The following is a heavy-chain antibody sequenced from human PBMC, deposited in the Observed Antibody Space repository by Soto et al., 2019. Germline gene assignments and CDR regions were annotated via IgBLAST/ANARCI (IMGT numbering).Heavy chain of an antibody. V-gene: IGHV4-4*07. CDR1: DGSISTYF. CDR2: IDNSGNT. D-gene: IGHD3-3*01. Sequence: ETLSLTCTVSDGSISTYFCNWIRQPAGKGLEWIGRIDNSGNTNYNPSLKSRVTMSADTSRNQFSLKLNSVTAADTAVYYCARGGQDFWSGPFDYWGQGALVTVSS. J-gene: IGHJ4*02. CDR3: ARGGQDFWSGPFDY.